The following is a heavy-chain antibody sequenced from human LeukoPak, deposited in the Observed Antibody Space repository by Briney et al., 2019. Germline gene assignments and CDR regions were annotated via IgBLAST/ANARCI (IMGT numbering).Heavy chain of an antibody. CDR3: ATGAGSYQLLVGAGAFFDY. CDR2: FDRDDGET. J-gene: IGHJ4*02. CDR1: GYTLTELS. D-gene: IGHD2-2*01. Sequence: GASVKVSCKVSGYTLTELSMHWVRQAPGKGLEWMGSFDRDDGETIYAQKFQGRVTMTEDTSTDTAYMELSSLRSEDTAVYYCATGAGSYQLLVGAGAFFDYWGQGTLVTVSS. V-gene: IGHV1-24*01.